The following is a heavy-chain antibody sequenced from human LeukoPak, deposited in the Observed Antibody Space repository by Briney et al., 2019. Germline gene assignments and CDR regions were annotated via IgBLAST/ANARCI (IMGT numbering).Heavy chain of an antibody. J-gene: IGHJ6*02. CDR3: ARRVWFGEGGDYGMDV. V-gene: IGHV5-51*01. D-gene: IGHD3-10*01. CDR1: GYSFTSYW. CDR2: IYPGDSDT. Sequence: GESLKISCKGSGYSFTSYWIGWVRQMPGKGLEWMGIIYPGDSDTRYSPSFQGQVTISADKSISTAYLQWSSLKASDTAMYYCARRVWFGEGGDYGMDVWGQGTTVTVSS.